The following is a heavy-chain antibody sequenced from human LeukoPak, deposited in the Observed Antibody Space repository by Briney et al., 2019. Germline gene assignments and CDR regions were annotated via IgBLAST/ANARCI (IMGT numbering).Heavy chain of an antibody. CDR2: INPNSGGT. D-gene: IGHD6-19*01. Sequence: ASVKVSCKASGYTFTGYYMHWVRQAPGQGLEWMGWINPNSGGTNYAQKFQGRVTMTRDTSISTAYMELSRLRSDVMAVYYCVRLKGYSSGWIDYWGQGTLVIVSS. CDR3: VRLKGYSSGWIDY. V-gene: IGHV1-2*02. CDR1: GYTFTGYY. J-gene: IGHJ4*02.